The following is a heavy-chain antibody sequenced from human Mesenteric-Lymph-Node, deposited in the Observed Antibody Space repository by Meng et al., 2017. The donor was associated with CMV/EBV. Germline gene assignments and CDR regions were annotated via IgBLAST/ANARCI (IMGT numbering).Heavy chain of an antibody. CDR2: INQSGST. Sequence: YGGSVTGHYCSWIRQPPGKGLEWIGEINQSGSTNYNPSLKSRVTVSVDPSKNQFSLKLSSVTAADSAVYYCARAYCSSSGCFLYLDYWGRGTLVTVSS. CDR3: ARAYCSSSGCFLYLDY. J-gene: IGHJ4*02. V-gene: IGHV4-34*01. D-gene: IGHD2-2*01. CDR1: GGSVTGHY.